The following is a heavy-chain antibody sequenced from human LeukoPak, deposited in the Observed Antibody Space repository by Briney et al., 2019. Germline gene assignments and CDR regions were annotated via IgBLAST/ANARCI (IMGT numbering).Heavy chain of an antibody. V-gene: IGHV6-1*01. D-gene: IGHD5-12*01. CDR1: GDSVSSNSAA. Sequence: SQTLSLTCAISGDSVSSNSAAWNWIRQSPSRGLEWLGRTYYRSKWYNDYAVSVKSRITINPDTSKNQFSLQLNSVTPEDTAVYYCAREVDIVATIRGYGAFDIWGQGTMVTVSS. CDR2: TYYRSKWYN. CDR3: AREVDIVATIRGYGAFDI. J-gene: IGHJ3*02.